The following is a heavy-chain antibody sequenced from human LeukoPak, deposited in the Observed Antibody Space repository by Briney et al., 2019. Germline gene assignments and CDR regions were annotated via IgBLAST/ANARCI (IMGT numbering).Heavy chain of an antibody. J-gene: IGHJ4*02. Sequence: GGSLRLSCSASGFTFSSYAMHWVRQAPGKGLEYVSAISSNGGSTYYADSVKGRFTISRDNSKNTLYLQMSSLRAEDTAVYYCVKDGVGCSSTSCYVEEVYYFDYWGQGTLVTVSS. V-gene: IGHV3-64D*06. D-gene: IGHD2-2*01. CDR3: VKDGVGCSSTSCYVEEVYYFDY. CDR1: GFTFSSYA. CDR2: ISSNGGST.